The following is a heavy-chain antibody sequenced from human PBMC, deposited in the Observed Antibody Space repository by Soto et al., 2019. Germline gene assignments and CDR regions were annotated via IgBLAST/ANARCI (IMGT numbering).Heavy chain of an antibody. D-gene: IGHD6-19*01. Sequence: SETLSLTCAVYGGSFSGYYWSWIRHPPGKGLEWIGEINHSGSTNYNPSLKSRVTISVDTSRNQFSLKLSSVTAADTAVYYCAREKMSGAVAVGYYGMDVWGQGTTVTVSS. CDR3: AREKMSGAVAVGYYGMDV. J-gene: IGHJ6*02. CDR2: INHSGST. CDR1: GGSFSGYY. V-gene: IGHV4-34*01.